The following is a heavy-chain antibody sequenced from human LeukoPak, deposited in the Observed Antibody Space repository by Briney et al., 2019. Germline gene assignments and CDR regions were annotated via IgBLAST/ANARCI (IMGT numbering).Heavy chain of an antibody. CDR3: ATAVFTRFDY. Sequence: GGSLRLSCAASGFTFSGADIHWVRQASGKGLERVGRIRRKADNYATVYVASVKGRFTISRDDSKNMAYLQMNSLKTEDTAIYFCATAVFTRFDYWGQGNLVTVSS. CDR1: GFTFSGAD. D-gene: IGHD5-18*01. V-gene: IGHV3-73*01. CDR2: IRRKADNYAT. J-gene: IGHJ4*02.